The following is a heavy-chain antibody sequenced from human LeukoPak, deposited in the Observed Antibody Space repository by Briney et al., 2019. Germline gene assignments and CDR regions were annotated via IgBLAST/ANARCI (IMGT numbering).Heavy chain of an antibody. CDR2: ISYDGSNK. D-gene: IGHD2-21*01. CDR3: AGDGHIVAGYFDY. V-gene: IGHV3-30-3*01. CDR1: GFTFSSYA. Sequence: GGSLXLSCAASGFTFSSYAMHWVRQAPGKGLEWVAVISYDGSNKYYADSVKGRFTISRDNSKNTLYLQMNSLRAEDTAVYYCAGDGHIVAGYFDYWGQGTLVTVSS. J-gene: IGHJ4*02.